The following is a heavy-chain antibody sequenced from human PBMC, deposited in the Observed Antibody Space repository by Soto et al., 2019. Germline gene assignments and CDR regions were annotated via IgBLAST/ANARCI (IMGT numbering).Heavy chain of an antibody. J-gene: IGHJ6*03. CDR1: GGSISSYY. Sequence: SETLSLTCTVSGGSISSYYWSWIRQPPGKGLEWIGYIYYSGSTNYNPSLKSRVTISVDTSKNQFSLKLSSVTAADTAVYYCARNLVVPASPLYYYYMDVWGKGTTVTVSS. CDR3: ARNLVVPASPLYYYYMDV. CDR2: IYYSGST. V-gene: IGHV4-59*01. D-gene: IGHD2-2*01.